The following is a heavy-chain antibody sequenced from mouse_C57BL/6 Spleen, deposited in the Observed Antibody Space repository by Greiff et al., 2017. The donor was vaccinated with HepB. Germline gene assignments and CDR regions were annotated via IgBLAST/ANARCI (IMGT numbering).Heavy chain of an antibody. CDR1: GYTFTSYW. Sequence: VQLQHPGAELVKPGASVKLSCKASGYTFTSYWMHWVKQRPGQGLEWIGMIHPNSGSTNYNEKFKSKATLTVDKSSSTAYMQLSSLTSEDSAVYYCARGSSLYWYFDVWGTGTTVTVSS. CDR3: ARGSSLYWYFDV. D-gene: IGHD1-1*01. J-gene: IGHJ1*03. CDR2: IHPNSGST. V-gene: IGHV1-64*01.